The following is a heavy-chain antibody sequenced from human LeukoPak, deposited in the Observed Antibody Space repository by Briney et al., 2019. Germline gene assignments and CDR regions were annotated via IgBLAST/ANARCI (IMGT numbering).Heavy chain of an antibody. Sequence: GESLNISCKGSGYSFTSYWIGWVRQMPGKGLEWMGIIYPGDSDNRYSPSFQGQVTISADKSISTDYLQWSSLKASDTAMYYCARRHTDSGYEFDYWGQGTMVTVSS. V-gene: IGHV5-51*01. CDR2: IYPGDSDN. J-gene: IGHJ4*02. CDR1: GYSFTSYW. CDR3: ARRHTDSGYEFDY. D-gene: IGHD5-12*01.